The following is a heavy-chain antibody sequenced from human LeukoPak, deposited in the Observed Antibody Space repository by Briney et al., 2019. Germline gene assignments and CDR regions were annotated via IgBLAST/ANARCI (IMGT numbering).Heavy chain of an antibody. V-gene: IGHV4-59*01. CDR2: IYYSGGT. CDR3: ASTGAARPARGWFDP. J-gene: IGHJ5*02. Sequence: SETLSLTCTVSGGSISSYYWSWIRQPPGKGLEWIGYIYYSGGTNYNPSLKSRVTISVDTSKNQFSLKLSSVTAADTAVYYCASTGAARPARGWFDPWGQGTLVTVSS. CDR1: GGSISSYY. D-gene: IGHD6-6*01.